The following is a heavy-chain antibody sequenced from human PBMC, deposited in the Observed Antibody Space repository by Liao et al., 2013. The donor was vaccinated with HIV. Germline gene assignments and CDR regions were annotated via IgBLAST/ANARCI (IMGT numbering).Heavy chain of an antibody. Sequence: ELQESGPGLVKPSETVSLTCTVSNGSISSSFYYWGWIRQSPGKRLEYIGTIYSSGTTHYSPSLKSRVTLLVDTSKNLVSLILRSVTAADTAIYYCARDLPIGYCSGGSCSPWFDPWGQGTLVTVSS. CDR2: IYSSGTT. D-gene: IGHD2-15*01. J-gene: IGHJ5*02. CDR3: ARDLPIGYCSGGSCSPWFDP. V-gene: IGHV4-39*07. CDR1: NGSISSSFYY.